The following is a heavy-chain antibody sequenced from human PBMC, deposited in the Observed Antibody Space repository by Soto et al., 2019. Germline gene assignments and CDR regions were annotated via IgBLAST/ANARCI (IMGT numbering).Heavy chain of an antibody. D-gene: IGHD1-26*01. CDR3: AKASSGNYYGVMGYDY. CDR1: GFTFSNYA. CDR2: ISSSGGST. Sequence: EVQLLESGGGLVQPGGSLRLSCAASGFTFSNYAMNWVRQAPGKGLECVSSISSSGGSTSYADSVKGRFTISRDNSKNTLYLQMNSLRAEDTAIYYCAKASSGNYYGVMGYDYWGQGTLVAVSS. J-gene: IGHJ4*02. V-gene: IGHV3-23*01.